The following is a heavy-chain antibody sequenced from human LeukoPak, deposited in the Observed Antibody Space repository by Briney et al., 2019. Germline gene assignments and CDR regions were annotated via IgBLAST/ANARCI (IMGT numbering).Heavy chain of an antibody. CDR1: GFSISNGFS. Sequence: SETLCDSCGVSGFSISNGFSWGWIRQPPGKGLEWIGSISQTENSYNNPSLKSRVTISVDTSKNQFSLKLSSVTAADTAVYYCARFDYVWGNGNHGMDAFNVWGQGTMVTVSS. V-gene: IGHV4-38-2*01. J-gene: IGHJ3*01. CDR2: ISQTENS. D-gene: IGHD3-16*01. CDR3: ARFDYVWGNGNHGMDAFNV.